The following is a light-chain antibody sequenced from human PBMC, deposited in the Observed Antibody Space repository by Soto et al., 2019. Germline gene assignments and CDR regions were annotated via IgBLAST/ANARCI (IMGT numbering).Light chain of an antibody. V-gene: IGKV3-20*01. J-gene: IGKJ5*01. Sequence: EIVLTQSPGTLSLSPGERATLSCRASQSVSSRYLAWYQQKPGQAPRLLIYGASSRATAIPDRFSGSGSGTDFTLTISRLEPEDFAVYYCHHYDDSPPITFGQRTRLEIK. CDR1: QSVSSRY. CDR2: GAS. CDR3: HHYDDSPPIT.